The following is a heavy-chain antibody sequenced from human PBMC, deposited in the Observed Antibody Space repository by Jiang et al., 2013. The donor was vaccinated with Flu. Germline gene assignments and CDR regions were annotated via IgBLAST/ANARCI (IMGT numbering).Heavy chain of an antibody. J-gene: IGHJ3*02. V-gene: IGHV7-4-1*02. CDR2: INTNTGNP. CDR3: ARVAPLRTNYDFWSGYLHAFDI. D-gene: IGHD3-3*01. Sequence: SGYRFNLFGMNWVRQAPGQGLEWMGWINTNTGNPTYAQGFTGRFVFSLDTSVSTAYLQISSLKAEDTAVYYCARVAPLRTNYDFWSGYLHAFDIWGQGTMVTVSS. CDR1: GYRFNLFG.